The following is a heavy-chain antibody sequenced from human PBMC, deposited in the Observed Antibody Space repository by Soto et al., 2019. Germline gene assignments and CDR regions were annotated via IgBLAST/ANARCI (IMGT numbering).Heavy chain of an antibody. CDR2: INPNSGGT. CDR3: ARDLSPPPSTHDSSGYGMDV. J-gene: IGHJ6*02. Sequence: GASVKVSCKASGYTFTGYYMHWVRQAPGQGLEWMGWINPNSGGTNYAQKFQGRVTMTRDTSISTAYMELSRLRSDDTAVYYCARDLSPPPSTHDSSGYGMDVWGQGXTVTVSS. V-gene: IGHV1-2*02. D-gene: IGHD3-22*01. CDR1: GYTFTGYY.